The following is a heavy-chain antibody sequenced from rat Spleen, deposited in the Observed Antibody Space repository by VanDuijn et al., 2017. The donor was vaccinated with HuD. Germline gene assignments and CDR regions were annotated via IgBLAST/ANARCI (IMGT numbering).Heavy chain of an antibody. CDR2: ISYSGVT. J-gene: IGHJ2*01. Sequence: EVQLQESGPGLVKPSQSLSLTCSVTGYSITSNYWGWIRKFPGNKMEWMGYISYSGVTSYNPSLKGRVSITRDTSKNQFFLQLNSVTSEDTATYYCATRDNNYGYWGQGVLVTVSS. CDR1: GYSITSNY. CDR3: ATRDNNYGY. V-gene: IGHV3-1*01. D-gene: IGHD1-10*01.